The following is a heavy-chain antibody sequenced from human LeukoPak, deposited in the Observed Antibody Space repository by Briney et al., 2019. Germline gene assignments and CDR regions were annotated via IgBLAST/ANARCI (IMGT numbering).Heavy chain of an antibody. Sequence: GGSLRLSCAASEFTFTSSAMYWVRQAPGKGLEWVAVISYDGSNKYYADSVKGRFTISRDNSRNTLYLQMNSLRAEDTAVYYCARRAGAYSHPYDYWGQGTLVTVSS. D-gene: IGHD4/OR15-4a*01. CDR2: ISYDGSNK. V-gene: IGHV3-30*14. CDR1: EFTFTSSA. J-gene: IGHJ4*02. CDR3: ARRAGAYSHPYDY.